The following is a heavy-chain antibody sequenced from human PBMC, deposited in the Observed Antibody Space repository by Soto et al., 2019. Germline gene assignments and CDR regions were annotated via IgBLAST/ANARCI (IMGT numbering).Heavy chain of an antibody. Sequence: QVQLVQSGAEVKKPGSSVKVSCKASGGTFSSYAISWVRQAPGQELEWMGGIIPIFGTANYAQKFQGRVTITADESTSTAYMELSSLRSEDTAVYYCARGGYYDSSGYYEVYFDYWGQGTLVTVSS. V-gene: IGHV1-69*01. D-gene: IGHD3-22*01. CDR1: GGTFSSYA. CDR3: ARGGYYDSSGYYEVYFDY. J-gene: IGHJ4*02. CDR2: IIPIFGTA.